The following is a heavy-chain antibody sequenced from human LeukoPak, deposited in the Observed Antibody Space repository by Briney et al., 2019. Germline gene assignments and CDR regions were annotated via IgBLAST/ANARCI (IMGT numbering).Heavy chain of an antibody. D-gene: IGHD3-22*01. CDR1: GGAIISDY. J-gene: IGHJ6*03. CDR3: ARLKFYDSTGYSPGYYMDV. Sequence: PSETLSLTCSVSGGAIISDYWSWIRQPAGKAPEWIGRIYPTGNTDYNPSLKTRVTMSTDLSKKQFSLRLRSVTAADTAVYYCARLKFYDSTGYSPGYYMDVWGKGTAVTVSS. V-gene: IGHV4-4*07. CDR2: IYPTGNT.